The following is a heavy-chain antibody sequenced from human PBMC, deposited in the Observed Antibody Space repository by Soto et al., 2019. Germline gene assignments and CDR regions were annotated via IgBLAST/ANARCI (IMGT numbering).Heavy chain of an antibody. CDR2: IWYDGSNK. V-gene: IGHV3-33*01. CDR3: ERDRITMVRGVHYYFDY. CDR1: GFTFSSYG. Sequence: PGGSLRLSCAASGFTFSSYGMHWVRQAPGKGLEWVAVIWYDGSNKYYADSVEGRFTISRDNSKNTLYLQMNSLRAEDTAVYYCERDRITMVRGVHYYFDYWGQGTLVNVSS. J-gene: IGHJ4*02. D-gene: IGHD3-10*01.